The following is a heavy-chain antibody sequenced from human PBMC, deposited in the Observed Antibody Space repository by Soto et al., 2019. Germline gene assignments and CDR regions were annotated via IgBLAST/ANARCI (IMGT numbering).Heavy chain of an antibody. CDR3: AKIVVPAASYHFDH. CDR1: QFAFNSYA. J-gene: IGHJ4*02. D-gene: IGHD2-2*01. V-gene: IGHV3-23*01. CDR2: ISGSGGDT. Sequence: SGGSLRLSCAASQFAFNSYAMGWVRQPPGKGLEWVSSISGSGGDTYYADSVKGRFTISRYNSRKTLYLQMNSLRAEDTAIYYCAKIVVPAASYHFDHWGQGALVTVSS.